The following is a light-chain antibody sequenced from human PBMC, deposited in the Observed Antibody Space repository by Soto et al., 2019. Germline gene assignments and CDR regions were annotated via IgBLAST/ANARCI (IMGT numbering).Light chain of an antibody. CDR2: GAS. CDR3: QQYNNWPPT. CDR1: QSVSSN. V-gene: IGKV3-15*01. Sequence: EIVMTQSPATLSVSPGERATLSCRASQSVSSNLAWYQQKAGQAPRLLIYGASTRATGIPARFSGSGSGTEFTLTISSLQSEYFAVYYCQQYNNWPPTFGQGTRLEIK. J-gene: IGKJ5*01.